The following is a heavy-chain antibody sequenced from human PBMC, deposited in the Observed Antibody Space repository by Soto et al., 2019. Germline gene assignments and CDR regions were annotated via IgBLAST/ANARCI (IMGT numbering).Heavy chain of an antibody. Sequence: EVQLVESGGGLVQPGGSPKLSCAASGFTFSGSAMHWVRQASGKGLEWVGRIRSKANSYATAYAASVKGRFTISRDDSKNTAYLQMNSLKTEDTAVYYCTSGVRGPPPGRWFDPWGQGTLVTVSS. D-gene: IGHD3-10*01. CDR1: GFTFSGSA. CDR3: TSGVRGPPPGRWFDP. CDR2: IRSKANSYAT. V-gene: IGHV3-73*02. J-gene: IGHJ5*02.